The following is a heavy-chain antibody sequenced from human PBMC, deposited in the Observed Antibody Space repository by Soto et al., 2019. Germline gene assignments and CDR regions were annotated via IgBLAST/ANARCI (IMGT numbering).Heavy chain of an antibody. D-gene: IGHD3-10*01. J-gene: IGHJ4*02. CDR2: ISSNGGST. CDR3: ARQMGITMVRGVCLY. V-gene: IGHV3-64*01. Sequence: EVQLVESGGGLVQPGGSLRLSCAASGFTFSSYAMHWVRQAPGKGLEYVSAISSNGGSTYYANSVKGRFTISRDNSKNTLYLQMGSLRAEDMAVYNCARQMGITMVRGVCLYWGQGTLVTVSS. CDR1: GFTFSSYA.